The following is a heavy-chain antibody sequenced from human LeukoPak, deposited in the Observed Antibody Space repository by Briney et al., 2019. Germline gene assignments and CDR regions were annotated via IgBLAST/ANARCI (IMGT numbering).Heavy chain of an antibody. V-gene: IGHV3-48*03. J-gene: IGHJ3*02. Sequence: PGGSPRLSCAASGFTFSTSEMNWVRQAPGKGLAWISYISSRGRTIFYADSVKGRFIISRDNAKNSLYLQMNSLRAEDTAVYYCARDSGGHNYALDGFDIWGQGTMVTVSS. CDR1: GFTFSTSE. D-gene: IGHD5-24*01. CDR3: ARDSGGHNYALDGFDI. CDR2: ISSRGRTI.